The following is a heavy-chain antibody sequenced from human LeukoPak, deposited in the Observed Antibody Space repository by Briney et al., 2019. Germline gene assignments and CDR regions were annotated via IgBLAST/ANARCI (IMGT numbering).Heavy chain of an antibody. Sequence: ASVKVSCKASGYTFTSYYMHWVRQAPGQGLEWMGIINPSGGSTSYAQKFQGRVTMTRDTSTSTAYMELRSLRSDDTAVYYCARAHCSSTSCSDFDYWGQGTLVTVSS. CDR2: INPSGGST. V-gene: IGHV1-46*01. CDR1: GYTFTSYY. J-gene: IGHJ4*02. CDR3: ARAHCSSTSCSDFDY. D-gene: IGHD2-2*01.